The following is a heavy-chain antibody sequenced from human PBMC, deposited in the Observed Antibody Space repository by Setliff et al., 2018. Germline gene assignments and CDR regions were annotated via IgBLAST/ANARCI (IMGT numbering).Heavy chain of an antibody. D-gene: IGHD3-10*02. CDR2: ISPYSGNT. CDR3: VRGSGPQVVRAADFDC. CDR1: GFGFTTFG. Sequence: ASVKVSCKTSGFGFTTFGFSWVRQAPGHVLEWLGSISPYSGNTNYPQWLQDRVTMTIDTSAATVYMELQTLRSDDTAAYHCVRGSGPQVVRAADFDCWGQGTTVTVSS. V-gene: IGHV1-18*01. J-gene: IGHJ4*02.